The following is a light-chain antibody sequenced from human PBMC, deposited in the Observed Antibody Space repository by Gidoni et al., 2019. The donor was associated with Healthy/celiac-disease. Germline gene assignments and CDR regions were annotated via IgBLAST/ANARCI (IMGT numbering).Light chain of an antibody. V-gene: IGKV1-5*03. Sequence: IRITHSPSTLSASVGDRVTITCRASQSISSWLAWYQQKPGKAPKLLIYKASSFESGVPSRFSGSGSGTDFTLTISSLQPDDFATYYCQQYNSYRLTFGGGTKVEIK. CDR2: KAS. CDR3: QQYNSYRLT. CDR1: QSISSW. J-gene: IGKJ4*01.